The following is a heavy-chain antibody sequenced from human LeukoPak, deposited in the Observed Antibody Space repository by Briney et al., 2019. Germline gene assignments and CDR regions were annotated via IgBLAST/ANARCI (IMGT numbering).Heavy chain of an antibody. CDR3: VRDRELNY. J-gene: IGHJ4*02. Sequence: PPETLSLTCTVSGGSISIYYWSWVRQPPGKGLEWIGYIYNSGSTNYNPSLKSRVTISVDTSKNQFSLNLDSVTAADTAVYYCVRDRELNYWGQGTLVTVSS. CDR2: IYNSGST. CDR1: GGSISIYY. D-gene: IGHD3-10*01. V-gene: IGHV4-59*01.